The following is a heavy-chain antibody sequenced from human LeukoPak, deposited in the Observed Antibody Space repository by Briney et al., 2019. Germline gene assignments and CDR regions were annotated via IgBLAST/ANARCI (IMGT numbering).Heavy chain of an antibody. Sequence: GGSLRLSCAASGFTFSNYWMSWVRQAPGKGLEWVANIKQDGSEKYYLDSVKGRFTISRDNAKNSLYLQMNSLRAEDTAVYYCARPPRYYYFYSMDVWGKGTTVTVSS. CDR2: IKQDGSEK. CDR1: GFTFSNYW. J-gene: IGHJ6*03. V-gene: IGHV3-7*01. CDR3: ARPPRYYYFYSMDV.